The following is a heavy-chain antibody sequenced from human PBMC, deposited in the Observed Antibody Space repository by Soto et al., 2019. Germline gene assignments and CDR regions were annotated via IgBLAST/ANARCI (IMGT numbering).Heavy chain of an antibody. CDR1: GDTFSNYY. D-gene: IGHD5-12*01. J-gene: IGHJ4*02. CDR2: INPSGGGT. Sequence: QVQLVQSGAEVKKPGASVKVSCKASGDTFSNYYMHWVRQAPGQGLEWMGVINPSGGGTTYAQKFQGTVTMTSDTSTSTVYMELSSLRSEDTAVYYCAGGRWLPLPSRWGQGTLVTVSS. V-gene: IGHV1-46*01. CDR3: AGGRWLPLPSR.